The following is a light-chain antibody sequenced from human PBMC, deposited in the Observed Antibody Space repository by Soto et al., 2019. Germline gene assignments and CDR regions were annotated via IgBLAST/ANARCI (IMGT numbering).Light chain of an antibody. J-gene: IGKJ4*01. CDR1: QTISSW. Sequence: DIQMTQSPSTLSGSVGDRVTITCRASQTISSWLAWYQQKPGKAPKLLIYKASTLKSGVPSRFSGSGSGTDFTLTISSLEPEDFAVYYCQQYGSSLTFGGGTKVDIK. V-gene: IGKV1-5*03. CDR2: KAS. CDR3: QQYGSSLT.